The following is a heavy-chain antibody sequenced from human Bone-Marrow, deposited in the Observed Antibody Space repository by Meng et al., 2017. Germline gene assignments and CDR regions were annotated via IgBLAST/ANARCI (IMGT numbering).Heavy chain of an antibody. CDR2: IYYSGST. CDR1: GGSISSGDYY. D-gene: IGHD6-13*01. Sequence: QVQLQESGPGLVKPSQTLSLTCTVSGGSISSGDYYWIWIRQPPGKGLEWIGYIYYSGSTYYNPSLKSRVTISVDTSKNQFSLKLSSVTAADTAVYYCARDRGIAAAGQDNNWFDPWGQGTLVTVSS. CDR3: ARDRGIAAAGQDNNWFDP. V-gene: IGHV4-30-4*01. J-gene: IGHJ5*02.